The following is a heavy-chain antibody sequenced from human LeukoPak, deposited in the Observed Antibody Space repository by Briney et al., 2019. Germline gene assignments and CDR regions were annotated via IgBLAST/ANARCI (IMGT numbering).Heavy chain of an antibody. Sequence: SVKVSCKASGGTFSSYAISWVRQAPGQGLEWMGMIIPILGIANYAQKFQGRVTITADKSTSTAYMELSSLRSEDTAVYYCARIADCSGGSCYSVIRIDNWFDPWGQGTLVTISS. V-gene: IGHV1-69*04. CDR2: IIPILGIA. D-gene: IGHD2-15*01. CDR3: ARIADCSGGSCYSVIRIDNWFDP. J-gene: IGHJ5*02. CDR1: GGTFSSYA.